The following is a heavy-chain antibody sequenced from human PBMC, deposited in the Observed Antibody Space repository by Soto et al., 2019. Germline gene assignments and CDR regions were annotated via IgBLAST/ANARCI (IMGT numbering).Heavy chain of an antibody. CDR3: AKDRGRGSPVSGGMDV. D-gene: IGHD3-10*01. V-gene: IGHV3-21*02. CDR2: ISSRSNHI. J-gene: IGHJ6*02. Sequence: EVQLVESGGGLVKPGGSLRFSCAASGFTFSNYSLNWVRQAPGKGLEWVSVISSRSNHIYYADSVRGRFTISRDNAKNSLYLQMNSLRAEDTAVYYCAKDRGRGSPVSGGMDVWGQGTTVTVSS. CDR1: GFTFSNYS.